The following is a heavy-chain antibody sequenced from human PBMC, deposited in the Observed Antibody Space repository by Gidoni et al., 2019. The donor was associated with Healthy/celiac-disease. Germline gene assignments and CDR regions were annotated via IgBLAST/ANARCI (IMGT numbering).Heavy chain of an antibody. CDR1: GFTFSSYW. J-gene: IGHJ4*02. D-gene: IGHD5-12*01. V-gene: IGHV3-7*01. Sequence: EVQLVESGGGLVQPGGSLRLSCAASGFTFSSYWMSWVRQAPGKGLEWVANIKQEGSEKYYVDSVKGRFTISRDNAKNSLYLQMNSLSAEDTAVYYCGSGYDYWINDYWGQGTLVTVSS. CDR2: IKQEGSEK. CDR3: GSGYDYWINDY.